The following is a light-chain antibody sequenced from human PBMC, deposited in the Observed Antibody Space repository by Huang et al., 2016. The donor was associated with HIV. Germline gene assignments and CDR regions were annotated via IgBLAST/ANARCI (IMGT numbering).Light chain of an antibody. V-gene: IGKV3-20*01. CDR2: GAS. J-gene: IGKJ1*01. CDR1: QSVSSY. Sequence: EIVLTQSPGTVSLSPGERATLACRASQSVSSYLAWYQQKSGQATRLVIFGASNRDTGIPDRFSGSGSGTDFTLTISRLDPDDFAVYYCQQYGSSSWTFGQGTRVEIK. CDR3: QQYGSSSWT.